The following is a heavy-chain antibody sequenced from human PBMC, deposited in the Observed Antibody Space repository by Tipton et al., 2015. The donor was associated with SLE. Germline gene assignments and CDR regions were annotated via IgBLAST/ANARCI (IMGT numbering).Heavy chain of an antibody. Sequence: TLSLTCTVSGGSISTTTNYWGWIRQPPGKGLEWIGEINHSGGTNYNPSLKSRVTISVDTSKNQFSLKLSSVTAADTAAYYCARAPGLDRDYYYYYYMDVWGKGTTVTVSS. V-gene: IGHV4-39*07. CDR1: GGSISTTTNY. J-gene: IGHJ6*03. D-gene: IGHD3/OR15-3a*01. CDR2: INHSGGT. CDR3: ARAPGLDRDYYYYYYMDV.